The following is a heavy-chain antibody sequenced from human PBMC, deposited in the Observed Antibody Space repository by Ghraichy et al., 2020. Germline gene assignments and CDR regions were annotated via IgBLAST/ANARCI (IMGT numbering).Heavy chain of an antibody. V-gene: IGHV1-2*02. J-gene: IGHJ4*02. CDR2: INPNSGGT. Sequence: ASVKVSCKASGYTFTGYYMHWVRQAPGQGLEWMGWINPNSGGTNYAQKFQGRVTMTRDTSISTAYMELSRLRSDDTAVYYCARADMVRGGGYIVDYWGQGTLVTVSS. CDR1: GYTFTGYY. D-gene: IGHD3-10*01. CDR3: ARADMVRGGGYIVDY.